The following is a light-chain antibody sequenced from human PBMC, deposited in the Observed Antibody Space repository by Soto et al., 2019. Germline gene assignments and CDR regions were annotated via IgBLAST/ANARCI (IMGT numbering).Light chain of an antibody. J-gene: IGKJ5*01. V-gene: IGKV3-15*01. CDR3: QQYNNWPPIT. CDR1: QSVSSN. CDR2: GAS. Sequence: IGMTQSPATLSVSQGERATLSCRASQSVSSNLAWYQQKPGQAPRLLIYGASTRATGIPARSSGSGSGTEFTLTISSLQSEDFAVYYCQQYNNWPPITFGQGTRLEIK.